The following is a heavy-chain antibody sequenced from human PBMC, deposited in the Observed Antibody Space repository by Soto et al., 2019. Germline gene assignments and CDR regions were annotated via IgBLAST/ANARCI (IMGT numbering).Heavy chain of an antibody. D-gene: IGHD2-21*01. V-gene: IGHV3-23*01. Sequence: WFRQAPGKGLEWVSAISGSGGSTYYADSVKGRFTISRDNSKNTLYLQMNSLRAEDTAVYYCAKDQGRVIDYYYGMDVWGQGTTVTVSS. CDR3: AKDQGRVIDYYYGMDV. CDR2: ISGSGGST. J-gene: IGHJ6*02.